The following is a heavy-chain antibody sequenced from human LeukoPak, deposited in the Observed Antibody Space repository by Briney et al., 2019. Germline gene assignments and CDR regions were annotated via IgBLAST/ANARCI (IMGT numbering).Heavy chain of an antibody. V-gene: IGHV3-53*01. CDR3: ARDEVGATGGAFDI. CDR2: IYDGGST. J-gene: IGHJ3*02. D-gene: IGHD1-26*01. CDR1: GFTVSNNY. Sequence: GGSLRLSCAASGFTVSNNYMSWVRQAPGKGLEWVSIIYDGGSTYYADSVKGRFTISRDNSKNTLYLQMNSLRAEDTAVYYCARDEVGATGGAFDIWGQGTMVTVSS.